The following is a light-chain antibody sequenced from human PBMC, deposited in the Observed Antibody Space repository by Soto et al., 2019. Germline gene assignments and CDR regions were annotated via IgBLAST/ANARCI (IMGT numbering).Light chain of an antibody. CDR2: DAS. V-gene: IGKV3-20*01. Sequence: EFVLTQSPGTLSLSPGERATLSCRASQTVRNNYLAWYQQKPGQAPRLLIYDASSRATGIPDRFSGSGSGTAFTLTISRLEPEDFAVYYCQQYGSSLTWTFGQGTK. J-gene: IGKJ1*01. CDR1: QTVRNNY. CDR3: QQYGSSLTWT.